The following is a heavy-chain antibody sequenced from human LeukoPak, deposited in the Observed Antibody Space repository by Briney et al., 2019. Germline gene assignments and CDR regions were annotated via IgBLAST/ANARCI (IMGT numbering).Heavy chain of an antibody. CDR3: ARIRFRPPGGFDY. D-gene: IGHD2-15*01. Sequence: NPSETLSLTCTVSGGSISSYYWSWIRQPPGKGLEWIGYIYYSGSTNYNPSLKSRVTISVDTSKNQFSLKLSSVTAADTAVYYCARIRFRPPGGFDYWGQGTLVTVSS. CDR2: IYYSGST. J-gene: IGHJ4*02. CDR1: GGSISSYY. V-gene: IGHV4-59*01.